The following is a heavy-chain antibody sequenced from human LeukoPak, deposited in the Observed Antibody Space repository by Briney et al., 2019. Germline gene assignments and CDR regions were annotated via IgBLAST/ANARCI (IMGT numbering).Heavy chain of an antibody. D-gene: IGHD6-25*01. CDR1: GGSISSSSYY. Sequence: SETLSLTCTVSGGSISSSSYYWGWLRQPPGKGLEWIGSIYYRGNTYYNPSLKSRITISVDTSKNQFSLILSSVTAADTAVYYCARLEWGSAGSGSFDYWGQGTLVTVSS. CDR2: IYYRGNT. J-gene: IGHJ4*02. V-gene: IGHV4-39*01. CDR3: ARLEWGSAGSGSFDY.